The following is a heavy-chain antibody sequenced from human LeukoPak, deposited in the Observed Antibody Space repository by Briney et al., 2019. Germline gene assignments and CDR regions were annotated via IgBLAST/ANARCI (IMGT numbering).Heavy chain of an antibody. CDR1: GGSISSYY. Sequence: SETLSLTCTVSGGSISSYYWSWIRQPAGKGLEWIGRIYTSGSTNYNPSLKSRVTMSVDTSKNQFSLKLSSVTAADTAVYYCARDSGLEWLPSVYYGMDVWGQGTTVTVSS. D-gene: IGHD3-3*01. CDR3: ARDSGLEWLPSVYYGMDV. J-gene: IGHJ6*02. CDR2: IYTSGST. V-gene: IGHV4-4*07.